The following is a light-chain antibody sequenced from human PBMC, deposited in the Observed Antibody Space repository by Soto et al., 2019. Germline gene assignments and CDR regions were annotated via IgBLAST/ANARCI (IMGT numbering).Light chain of an antibody. CDR2: GAS. Sequence: IVLTQSPATLSLSPGERATLSCRASQSVSSYLAWYQQKPGQAPRLLIYGASTRATGIPARFSGSGSGSDFTLTISSLEPEDFAVYYCQQRSNWPGLTFGGGTKVDIK. J-gene: IGKJ4*01. V-gene: IGKV3-11*01. CDR3: QQRSNWPGLT. CDR1: QSVSSY.